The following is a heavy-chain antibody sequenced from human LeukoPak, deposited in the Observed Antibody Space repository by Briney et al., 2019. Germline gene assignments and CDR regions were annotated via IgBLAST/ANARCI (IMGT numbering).Heavy chain of an antibody. D-gene: IGHD5-18*01. J-gene: IGHJ4*02. CDR3: ARAMAVIYSYGKQDY. V-gene: IGHV3-23*01. CDR1: GFTFSTYA. CDR2: ITGRGGST. Sequence: GGSLRLSCAASGFTFSTYAMNGFPQAPGRGLEWVSSITGRGGSTYYADSVRGRFTISRDNSKNTLDLQMNSLRADDTAVYFCARAMAVIYSYGKQDYWGQGTLVTVSS.